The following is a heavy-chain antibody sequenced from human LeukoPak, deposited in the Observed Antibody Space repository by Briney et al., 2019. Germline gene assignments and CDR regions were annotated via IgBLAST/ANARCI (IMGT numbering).Heavy chain of an antibody. CDR2: INHSGST. Sequence: KSSETLSLTCAVYGGSFSGYYWSWIRQPPGKGLEWIGEINHSGSTNYNPSLKSRVTISVDTPKNQFSLKLSSVTAADTAVYYCARMRTYYDFWSGARVGSPFDYWGQGTLVTVSS. CDR1: GGSFSGYY. CDR3: ARMRTYYDFWSGARVGSPFDY. D-gene: IGHD3-3*01. J-gene: IGHJ4*02. V-gene: IGHV4-34*01.